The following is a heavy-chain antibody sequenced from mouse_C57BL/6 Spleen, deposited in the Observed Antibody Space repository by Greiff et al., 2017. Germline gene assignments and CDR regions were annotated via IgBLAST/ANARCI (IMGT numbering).Heavy chain of an antibody. V-gene: IGHV1-80*01. D-gene: IGHD2-5*01. J-gene: IGHJ2*01. Sequence: QVQLQQSGAELVKPGASVKISCKASGYAFSSYWMNWVKQRPGKGLEWIGQIYPGDGDTNYNGKFKGKATLTADKSSSTAYMQLSSLTSEDSAVYFCARRYYSNYYFDYWGQGTTLTVSS. CDR2: IYPGDGDT. CDR1: GYAFSSYW. CDR3: ARRYYSNYYFDY.